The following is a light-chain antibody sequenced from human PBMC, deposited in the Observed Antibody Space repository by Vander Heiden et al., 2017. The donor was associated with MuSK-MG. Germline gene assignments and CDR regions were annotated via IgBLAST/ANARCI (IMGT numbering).Light chain of an antibody. V-gene: IGLV2-14*01. CDR3: SSYTSRSTDV. J-gene: IGLJ1*01. Sequence: QSAPTQPASVSGSPGQSITISCTGTSSDVGGYNYVSWYQQHPGKAPQLIIYEVSNRPSGVSNRFSGSKSDNTAFLTISGLQTEDESDYYCSSYTSRSTDVFGTGTKVTVL. CDR1: SSDVGGYNY. CDR2: EVS.